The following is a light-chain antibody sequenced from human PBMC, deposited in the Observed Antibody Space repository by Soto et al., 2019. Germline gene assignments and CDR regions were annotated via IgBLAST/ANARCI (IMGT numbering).Light chain of an antibody. V-gene: IGKV1-9*01. Sequence: DIQLTQSPSFLSASVGDRVIITCRASQDIASYLAWYQQKPGKAPKLLIYAASTLESGVPSRFSGSGSGTEFTLTISSLQPEDFATYYGQQINNYPLTFGQGTKVEIK. CDR1: QDIASY. J-gene: IGKJ1*01. CDR2: AAS. CDR3: QQINNYPLT.